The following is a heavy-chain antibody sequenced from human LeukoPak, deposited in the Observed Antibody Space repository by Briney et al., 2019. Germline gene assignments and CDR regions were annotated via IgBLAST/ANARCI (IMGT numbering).Heavy chain of an antibody. CDR1: GFTFSNYG. Sequence: GRSLRLSCAASGFTFSNYGIHWVRQAPGKGLEWVAVISYDGNNKHYADSVKGRFTISRDNSKNTLFLQMNSLRAEDTAVYYCAKGVDYCSGGSCPADYWGPGTLVTVSS. J-gene: IGHJ4*02. V-gene: IGHV3-30*18. CDR3: AKGVDYCSGGSCPADY. CDR2: ISYDGNNK. D-gene: IGHD2-15*01.